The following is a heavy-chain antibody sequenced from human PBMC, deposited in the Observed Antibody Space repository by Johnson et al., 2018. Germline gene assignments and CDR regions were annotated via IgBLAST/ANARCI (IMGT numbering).Heavy chain of an antibody. V-gene: IGHV3-30*18. CDR2: ISYDGNNK. J-gene: IGHJ5*02. D-gene: IGHD2-8*01. CDR1: GFTFNSYA. Sequence: QVQLVESGGGVVQPGRSLRLSCAASGFTFNSYAMHWVRQAPCKGLEWVAGISYDGNNKHYADSVKGRFTIFRENSKNTLYLHMNSLRPEDTAVHYCAKFPAMLLGVAFWDGAGGDEDDENSPWGQGTLVTVSS. CDR3: AKFPAMLLGVAFWDGAGGDEDDENSP.